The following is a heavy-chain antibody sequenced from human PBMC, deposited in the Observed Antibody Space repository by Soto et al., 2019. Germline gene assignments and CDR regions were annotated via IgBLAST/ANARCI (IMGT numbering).Heavy chain of an antibody. V-gene: IGHV3-15*01. CDR1: NFTFIYSG. CDR2: IKSTAYSGKS. CDR3: TTDDTSGYYFHY. D-gene: IGHD3-22*01. J-gene: IGHJ4*02. Sequence: GGSLRLSCAASNFTFIYSGMSWVRQAPGKGLEWVGRIKSTAYSGKSDYAAPGKGRVTISKDDTKNTLYLKMNSLRAEDAAKYYCTTDDTSGYYFHYWGQGTLVTVSS.